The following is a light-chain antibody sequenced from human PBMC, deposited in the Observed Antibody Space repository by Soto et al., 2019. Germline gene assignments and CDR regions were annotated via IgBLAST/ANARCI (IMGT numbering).Light chain of an antibody. J-gene: IGKJ1*01. CDR3: QQSEK. V-gene: IGKV3-20*01. CDR1: QSVSSN. Sequence: VITQSPATLTVAPGERATLSCRASQSVSSNLAWYQQKPGQAPRLLIYGASSRATGIPDRFSGSGSGTDFALTISRLEPEDFAGYYCQQSEKFGQGTKVDIK. CDR2: GAS.